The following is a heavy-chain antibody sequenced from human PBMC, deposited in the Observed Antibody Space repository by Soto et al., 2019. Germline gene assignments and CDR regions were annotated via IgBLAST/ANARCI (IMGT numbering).Heavy chain of an antibody. Sequence: QVQLVESGGGVVQPGRSLRLSCAASGFTFSSYGMHWVRQAPGKGLEWVAVIWYDGSNKYYADSVKGRFTISRDNSKNPLYLQMNSLRAEDTAVYYCARDELGGSSWNYFDYWGQVTLVTVSS. V-gene: IGHV3-33*01. CDR2: IWYDGSNK. D-gene: IGHD6-13*01. J-gene: IGHJ4*02. CDR1: GFTFSSYG. CDR3: ARDELGGSSWNYFDY.